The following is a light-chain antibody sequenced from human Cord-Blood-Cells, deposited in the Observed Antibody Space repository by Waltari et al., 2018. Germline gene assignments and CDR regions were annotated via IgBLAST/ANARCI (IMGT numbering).Light chain of an antibody. J-gene: IGKJ3*01. Sequence: AIRITQSPSSLSASTGDRVTITCRASQGISSYLAWYQQKPGKAPKLLIYAASTWQSGVPSRFSGSGSGTDFTLTISCLQSEDFATYYCQQYYSYPLTFGPGTKVDIK. CDR2: AAS. V-gene: IGKV1-8*01. CDR1: QGISSY. CDR3: QQYYSYPLT.